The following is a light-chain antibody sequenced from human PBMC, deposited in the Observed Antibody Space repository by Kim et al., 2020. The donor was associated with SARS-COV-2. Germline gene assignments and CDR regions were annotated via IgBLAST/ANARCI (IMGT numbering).Light chain of an antibody. CDR3: QSYDDSLRGSV. Sequence: QSVLTQPPSVSGAPGQRVTISCTGSSSNIGAPYDVHWYQQVPGKAPKVLISGNSNRPSGVPDRFSGSKSGTSASLAITGLQAEDEADYYCQSYDDSLRGSVFGGGTRLTVL. J-gene: IGLJ3*02. CDR2: GNS. CDR1: SSNIGAPYD. V-gene: IGLV1-40*01.